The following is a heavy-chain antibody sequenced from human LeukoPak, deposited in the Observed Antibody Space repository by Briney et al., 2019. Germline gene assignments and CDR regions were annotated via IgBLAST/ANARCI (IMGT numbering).Heavy chain of an antibody. D-gene: IGHD2-2*02. CDR1: GFTFSSYA. Sequence: GGSLRLSCAASGFTFSSYAMSWVRQAPGKGLEWVSAISGSGGSTYYADSVKGRFTISRDNSKNTLYLQMNSLRAEDTAAYYCAKDPVYQLLYGYYMDVWGKGTTVTVSS. CDR3: AKDPVYQLLYGYYMDV. J-gene: IGHJ6*03. CDR2: ISGSGGST. V-gene: IGHV3-23*01.